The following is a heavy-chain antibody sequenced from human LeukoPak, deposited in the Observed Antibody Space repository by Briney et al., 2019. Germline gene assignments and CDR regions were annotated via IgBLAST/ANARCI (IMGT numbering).Heavy chain of an antibody. CDR2: IYYSGST. Sequence: PSETLSLTCTVSGGSISSGDYYWSWIRQPQGKGLERIGYIYYSGSTYYNPSLKSRVTISVDTSKNQFSLKLSSVTAADTAVYYCARGPKGYYDFLSGYVEGYYFDYWGQGTLVTVSS. J-gene: IGHJ4*02. V-gene: IGHV4-30-4*08. CDR3: ARGPKGYYDFLSGYVEGYYFDY. D-gene: IGHD3-3*01. CDR1: GGSISSGDYY.